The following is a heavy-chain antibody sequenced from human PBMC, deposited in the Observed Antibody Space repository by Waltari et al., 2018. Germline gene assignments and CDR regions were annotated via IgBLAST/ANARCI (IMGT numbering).Heavy chain of an antibody. CDR3: ARDDADSSNFGGF. D-gene: IGHD6-13*01. J-gene: IGHJ4*02. CDR2: IYPYSGNT. Sequence: RLVQSEAEVKKLAASVKVSLKASGYIFSNYGITWVRKAPGQGLEWMGWIYPYSGNTKYEQSLQGRVTLTTDTSTTTAYMEIRSLRSDDTAIYYCARDDADSSNFGGFWGQGTLVTVSS. CDR1: GYIFSNYG. V-gene: IGHV1-18*01.